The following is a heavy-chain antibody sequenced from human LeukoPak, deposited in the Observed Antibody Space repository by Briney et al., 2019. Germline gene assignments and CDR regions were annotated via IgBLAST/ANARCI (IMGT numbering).Heavy chain of an antibody. CDR1: GYTFTGYY. D-gene: IGHD3-9*01. CDR3: ARATREVRYFDWSDAFEI. J-gene: IGHJ3*02. Sequence: ASVKVSCKASGYTFTGYYMHWVRQAPGQGLEWIGWTKPYNGETKYAQKFQGRLTLTRDTSISTAYMELSRLRSDDTAVYYCARATREVRYFDWSDAFEIWGQGTMVTVSS. CDR2: TKPYNGET. V-gene: IGHV1-2*02.